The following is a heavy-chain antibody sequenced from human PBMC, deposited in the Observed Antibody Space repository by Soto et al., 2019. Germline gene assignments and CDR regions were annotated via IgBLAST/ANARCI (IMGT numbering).Heavy chain of an antibody. V-gene: IGHV3-30*18. CDR3: AKMTRGYTYGLDY. D-gene: IGHD5-18*01. Sequence: QVQLIQSGGGVVQPGRSLRLSCEGSGFTFNRHGMHWVRQAPGKGLEWLAVISFDGSDIYYAESVKGRFTISRDNSEKTVYLHMSSLRPEDTAIYFCAKMTRGYTYGLDYWGQGTLVTVSS. CDR1: GFTFNRHG. J-gene: IGHJ4*02. CDR2: ISFDGSDI.